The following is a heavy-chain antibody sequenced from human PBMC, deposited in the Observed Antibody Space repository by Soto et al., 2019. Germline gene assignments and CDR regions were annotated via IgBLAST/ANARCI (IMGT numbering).Heavy chain of an antibody. J-gene: IGHJ4*02. CDR2: ISGSGST. D-gene: IGHD3-3*02. CDR1: GFTFSNYA. CDR3: AKGPLTLDYFDY. Sequence: EVQLLESGGGLVQPGGSLRLSCAASGFTFSNYAMNWVRQAPGKGLEWVSAISGSGSTYYADSVKGRFTISRDNSKNTLYFPMNSLRGEGPAVYYWAKGPLTLDYFDYWGPGTLVTVSS. V-gene: IGHV3-23*01.